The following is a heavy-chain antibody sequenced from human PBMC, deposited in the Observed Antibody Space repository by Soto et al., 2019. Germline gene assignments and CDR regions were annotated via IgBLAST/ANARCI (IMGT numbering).Heavy chain of an antibody. V-gene: IGHV3-33*01. J-gene: IGHJ4*02. CDR3: ARALCSSTSCYVDFPEGPFDY. Sequence: GGSLRLSCAASGFTFSSYGMHWVRQAPGKGLEWVAVIWYDGSNKYYADSVKGRFTISRDNSKNTLYLQMNSLRAEDTAVYYCARALCSSTSCYVDFPEGPFDYWGQGTLVTVSS. CDR1: GFTFSSYG. CDR2: IWYDGSNK. D-gene: IGHD2-2*01.